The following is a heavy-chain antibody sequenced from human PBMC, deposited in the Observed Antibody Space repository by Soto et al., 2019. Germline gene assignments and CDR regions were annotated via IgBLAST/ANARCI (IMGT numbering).Heavy chain of an antibody. CDR2: IFSNDEK. CDR1: GFSLSNARMG. D-gene: IGHD5-12*01. V-gene: IGHV2-26*01. Sequence: QVTLKESGPVLVKPTETLTLTCTVSGFSLSNARMGVSWIRQPPGKALEWLAHIFSNDEKSYSTSLKSRLTISKDTSKSQVVLTITNMDPVDTATYYCASQGIIYSGYDYEAGGMDVWGQGTTVTVSS. CDR3: ASQGIIYSGYDYEAGGMDV. J-gene: IGHJ6*02.